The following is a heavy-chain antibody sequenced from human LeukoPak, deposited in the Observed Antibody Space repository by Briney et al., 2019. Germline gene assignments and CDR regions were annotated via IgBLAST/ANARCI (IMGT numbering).Heavy chain of an antibody. Sequence: AESLTLSCAASGFSLSIHWLTWVRQAPAKRPHWVAHINPDGSEIAFLDSVRGQFTTSRDNSKTSLYLQMNTRGVEDTAVYNCAIEHYGLDVWGQGTTVTVSS. CDR1: GFSLSIHW. J-gene: IGHJ6*02. V-gene: IGHV3-7*01. CDR2: INPDGSEI. CDR3: AIEHYGLDV.